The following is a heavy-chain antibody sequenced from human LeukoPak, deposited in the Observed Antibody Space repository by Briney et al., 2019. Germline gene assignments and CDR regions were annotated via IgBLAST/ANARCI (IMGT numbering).Heavy chain of an antibody. CDR1: GYTFTSYG. CDR3: ARDLRNGGSGSP. Sequence: ASVKISCKASGYTFTSYGISWVRQAPRQGLEWMGWISAYNGNTNYAQKLQGRVTMTTDTSTSTAYMELRSLRSDDTAVYYCARDLRNGGSGSPWGQGTLVTVSS. J-gene: IGHJ5*02. D-gene: IGHD3-10*01. V-gene: IGHV1-18*01. CDR2: ISAYNGNT.